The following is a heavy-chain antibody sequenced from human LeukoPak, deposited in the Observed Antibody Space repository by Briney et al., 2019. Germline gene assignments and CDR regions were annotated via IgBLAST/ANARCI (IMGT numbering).Heavy chain of an antibody. Sequence: SGPTLVKPTQTLTLTCTFSGFSLSTSGMCMNWIRQPPGKALEWLARIDWDDDKHYSTSLKTRLTISKDTSKNQVVLTMTNMDPVDTATYYCARSGLVLPRLFDSWGQGIQVTVSS. CDR2: IDWDDDK. J-gene: IGHJ4*02. CDR3: ARSGLVLPRLFDS. V-gene: IGHV2-70*12. D-gene: IGHD6-19*01. CDR1: GFSLSTSGMC.